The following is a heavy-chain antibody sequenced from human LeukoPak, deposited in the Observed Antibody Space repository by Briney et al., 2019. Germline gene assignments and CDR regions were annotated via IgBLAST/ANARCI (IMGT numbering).Heavy chain of an antibody. V-gene: IGHV4-31*03. CDR1: GGSISSGDYP. CDR3: ARSWGTSAGYFDY. Sequence: PSETLSLTCTVPGGSISSGDYPWNWIRQHPGKGLEWIGYIYYSGSTYYNPSLKNRVTISVDTSKNQFSLKLSSVTAADTAVYYCARSWGTSAGYFDYWGQGTLVTVSS. J-gene: IGHJ4*02. D-gene: IGHD2-15*01. CDR2: IYYSGST.